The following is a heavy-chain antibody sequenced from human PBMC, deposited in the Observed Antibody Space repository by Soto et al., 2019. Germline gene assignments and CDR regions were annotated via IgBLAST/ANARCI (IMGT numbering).Heavy chain of an antibody. V-gene: IGHV4-59*01. CDR2: IYYSGST. Sequence: SETLSLTCTVSGGSISSYYWSWIRQPPGTGLEWIGYIYYSGSTNYNPSLKSRVTISVDTSKNQFSLKLSSVTAADPAVYYCARGPPRGYYDILTGLYAFDIWGQGTMVTVSS. J-gene: IGHJ3*02. CDR1: GGSISSYY. D-gene: IGHD3-9*01. CDR3: ARGPPRGYYDILTGLYAFDI.